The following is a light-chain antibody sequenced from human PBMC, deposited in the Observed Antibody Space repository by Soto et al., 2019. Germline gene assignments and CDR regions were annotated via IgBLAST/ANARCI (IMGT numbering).Light chain of an antibody. CDR3: AAWDDSLSAV. CDR1: SSNIGTNF. Sequence: QSVLTQPPSASGTPGQSVTISCSGSSSNIGTNFVNWYQQLPGTAPKLLIHSNNQRPSGVPDRFSGSKSGTSASLAIIGLRSEDEADYYCAAWDDSLSAVFGGGTKVTVL. V-gene: IGLV1-47*02. J-gene: IGLJ2*01. CDR2: SNN.